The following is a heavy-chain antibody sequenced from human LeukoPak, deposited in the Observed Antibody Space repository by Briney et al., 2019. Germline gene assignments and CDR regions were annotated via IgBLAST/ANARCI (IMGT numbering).Heavy chain of an antibody. CDR3: ARDLGATYYYDSSGYYQTTNDAFDI. CDR2: ISTTGVGK. CDR1: GFTFSTYA. V-gene: IGHV3-23*01. D-gene: IGHD3-22*01. Sequence: GGSLRLSCAASGFTFSTYAMSWVRQAPGKGLEWVSAISTTGVGKYYADSVKGRFTISRDNAKNSLYLQMNSLRAEDTAVYYCARDLGATYYYDSSGYYQTTNDAFDIWGQGTMVTVSS. J-gene: IGHJ3*02.